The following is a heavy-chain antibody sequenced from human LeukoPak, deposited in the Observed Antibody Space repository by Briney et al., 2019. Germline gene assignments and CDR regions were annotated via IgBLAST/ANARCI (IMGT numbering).Heavy chain of an antibody. V-gene: IGHV3-23*01. D-gene: IGHD3-9*01. J-gene: IGHJ4*02. CDR1: GFTFSSYA. CDR2: ISGSGGST. Sequence: GGALRLSCAPSGFTFSSYAMSSGRPAPGEGLEWVSAISGSGGSTYYADSVKGRFTISRDNSKNTLYLQMNSLRAEDTAVYYCAKEGYDIYYFDYWGQGTLVTVSS. CDR3: AKEGYDIYYFDY.